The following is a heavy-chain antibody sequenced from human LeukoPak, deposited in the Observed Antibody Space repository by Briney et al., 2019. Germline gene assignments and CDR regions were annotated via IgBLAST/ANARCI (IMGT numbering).Heavy chain of an antibody. CDR1: GGSISSSSYY. CDR2: IYYSGST. V-gene: IGHV4-39*01. CDR3: ASLYDFWSGYYGFDY. J-gene: IGHJ4*02. D-gene: IGHD3-3*01. Sequence: SETLSLTCTVSGGSISSSSYYWGWIRQPPGKGLEWIGSIYYSGSTYYNPSLKSRVTISVDTSKNQFSLKLSSVTAADTAVYYCASLYDFWSGYYGFDYWGQGTLVTVSS.